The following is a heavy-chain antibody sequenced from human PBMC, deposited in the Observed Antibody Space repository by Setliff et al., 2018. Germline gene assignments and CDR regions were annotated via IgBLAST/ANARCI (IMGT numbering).Heavy chain of an antibody. V-gene: IGHV3-7*01. CDR3: ARDGYCSSTSCPGWFDP. Sequence: GGSLRLSCAASGFTFSSYCMSWVRQAPGKGLEWVANIRQDGSNKYYADSVKGRFTISRDNSKNTLYLQMNSLRAEDTAVYYCARDGYCSSTSCPGWFDPWGQGTLVTVSS. J-gene: IGHJ5*02. D-gene: IGHD2-2*03. CDR2: IRQDGSNK. CDR1: GFTFSSYC.